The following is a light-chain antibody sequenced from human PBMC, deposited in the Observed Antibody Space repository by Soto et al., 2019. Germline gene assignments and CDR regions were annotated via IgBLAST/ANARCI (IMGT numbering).Light chain of an antibody. V-gene: IGKV1-5*01. J-gene: IGKJ4*01. CDR1: QSISTW. Sequence: DIQMTQSPSTLSASAGDRVTITCRASQSISTWLAWYQQKPGKAPKLLIYGASSLASGVPSRFSGSGSGTEFTLTISSLQPDDFATYYCQRYNTWPLTFGGGTKVDIK. CDR3: QRYNTWPLT. CDR2: GAS.